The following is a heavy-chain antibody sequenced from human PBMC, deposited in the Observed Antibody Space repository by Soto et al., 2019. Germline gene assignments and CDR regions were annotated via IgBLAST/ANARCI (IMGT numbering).Heavy chain of an antibody. CDR3: ARETTRYYYGMDV. J-gene: IGHJ6*01. CDR2: IWYDGSNK. D-gene: IGHD4-17*01. Sequence: QVQLVESGGGVVQPGRSLRLSCAASGFTFSSYGMHWVRQAPGKGLEWVAVIWYDGSNKYYADSVKGRFTISRDNSKNTLYLQMNSLRAEDTAVYYCARETTRYYYGMDVWGQGPTVTVSS. CDR1: GFTFSSYG. V-gene: IGHV3-33*01.